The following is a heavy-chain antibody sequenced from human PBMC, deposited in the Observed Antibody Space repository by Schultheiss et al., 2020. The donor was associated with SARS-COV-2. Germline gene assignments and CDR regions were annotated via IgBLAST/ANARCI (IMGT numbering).Heavy chain of an antibody. J-gene: IGHJ6*02. CDR1: GFTFSSYS. CDR3: ARDKSYYGSGRKNYGMDV. CDR2: ISSSSSYI. D-gene: IGHD3-10*01. Sequence: GGSLRLSCAASGFTFSSYSMNWVRQAPGKGLEWVSSISSSSSYIYYADSVKGRFTISRDNAKNSLYLQMNSLRAEDTAVYYCARDKSYYGSGRKNYGMDVWGHGTTVTVSS. V-gene: IGHV3-21*01.